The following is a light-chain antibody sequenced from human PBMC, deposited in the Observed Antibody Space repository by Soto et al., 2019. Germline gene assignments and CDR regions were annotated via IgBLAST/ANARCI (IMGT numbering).Light chain of an antibody. CDR3: CSYAGRSTWV. CDR1: SSDVGTYNL. J-gene: IGLJ3*02. Sequence: QSVLTQPASVSGSPGQSITISCTGTSSDVGTYNLVSWYQQRPGKAPKLMIYAVNKRPSGVSNRSSGSKSGNTASLTIAGLEDEDEADYSCCSYAGRSTWVFGGGTKLTVL. V-gene: IGLV2-23*02. CDR2: AVN.